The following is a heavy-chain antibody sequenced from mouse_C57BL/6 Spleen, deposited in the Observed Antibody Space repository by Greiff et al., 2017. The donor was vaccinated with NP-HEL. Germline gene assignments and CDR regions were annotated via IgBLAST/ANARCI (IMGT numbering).Heavy chain of an antibody. CDR1: GFTFSDYG. D-gene: IGHD1-1*01. Sequence: EVKLMESGGGLVKPGGSLKLSCAASGFTFSDYGMHWVRQAPEKGLEWVAYISSGSSTIYYADTVKGRFTISRDNAKNTLFLQMTSLRSEDTAMYYCASGYGRRYWYFDFWGTGTTVTVSS. J-gene: IGHJ1*03. V-gene: IGHV5-17*01. CDR2: ISSGSSTI. CDR3: ASGYGRRYWYFDF.